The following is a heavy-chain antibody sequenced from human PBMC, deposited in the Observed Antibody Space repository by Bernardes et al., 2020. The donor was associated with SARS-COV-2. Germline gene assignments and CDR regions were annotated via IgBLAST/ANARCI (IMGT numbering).Heavy chain of an antibody. V-gene: IGHV1-2*02. J-gene: IGHJ4*02. CDR3: ATTSHYSDSGGYYTHLRY. CDR1: GSTFAGYY. CDR2: INPNSGGT. D-gene: IGHD3-22*01. Sequence: VKVSCKASGSTFAGYYLHWVRQAPGQGLEWMGWINPNSGGTMYAQKFQGRVTMTGDTSISTAYMELSSLTSDDTAVYYCATTSHYSDSGGYYTHLRYWGQGTLVTVFS.